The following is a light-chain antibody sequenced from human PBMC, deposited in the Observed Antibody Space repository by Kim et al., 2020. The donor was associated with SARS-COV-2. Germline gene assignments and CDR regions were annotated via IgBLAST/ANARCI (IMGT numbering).Light chain of an antibody. Sequence: PGTTARITCGGNSIGSKSVHRYQEKPGQAPVLVISYDSDRPSGIPERFSGSNSGNTATLTISRVEAGDEADYYCQVWDSSSDHRVVFGGGTQLTVL. CDR2: YDS. V-gene: IGLV3-21*04. CDR1: SIGSKS. J-gene: IGLJ2*01. CDR3: QVWDSSSDHRVV.